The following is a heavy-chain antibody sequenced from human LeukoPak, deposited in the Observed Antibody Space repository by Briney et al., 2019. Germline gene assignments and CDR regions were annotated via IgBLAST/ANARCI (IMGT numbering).Heavy chain of an antibody. CDR1: GFTFDDYA. V-gene: IGHV3-9*01. Sequence: GGSLRLSCAASGFTFDDYAMHWVRQAPGKGLEWVSGISWNSGSIGYADSVKGRFTISRDNAKNSLYLQMNSLRAEDTAVYYCARGRGSSDAFDTWGQGTMVTVSS. CDR2: ISWNSGSI. J-gene: IGHJ3*02. CDR3: ARGRGSSDAFDT. D-gene: IGHD6-6*01.